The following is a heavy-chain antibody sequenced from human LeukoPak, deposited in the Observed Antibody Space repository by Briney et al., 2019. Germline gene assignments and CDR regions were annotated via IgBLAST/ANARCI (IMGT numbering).Heavy chain of an antibody. CDR1: GYTFTNYG. D-gene: IGHD6-13*01. CDR2: ISAYNGNT. CDR3: ARDNHRSSWSWFDP. J-gene: IGHJ5*02. V-gene: IGHV1-18*01. Sequence: VASVKVSCKAPGYTFTNYGISWVRQAPGQGLEWMGWISAYNGNTKYAQEFQGRVTMTTDTSTSTAYMELRSLSSDDTAVYHCARDNHRSSWSWFDPWGQGTLVTVSS.